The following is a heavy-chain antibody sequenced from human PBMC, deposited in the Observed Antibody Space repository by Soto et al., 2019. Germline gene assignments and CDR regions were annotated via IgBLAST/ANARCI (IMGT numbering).Heavy chain of an antibody. Sequence: QLQLQESGPGLVKPSETLSLTCTVSGGSISSSSYYWGWIRQPPGKGLEWIGSIYYSGSTYYNPSLKSRVTISVDTSKNQFSLKLSSVTAADTAVYYCARGGIVVVVAATDFDYWGQGTLVTVSS. CDR2: IYYSGST. CDR1: GGSISSSSYY. V-gene: IGHV4-39*01. CDR3: ARGGIVVVVAATDFDY. D-gene: IGHD2-15*01. J-gene: IGHJ4*02.